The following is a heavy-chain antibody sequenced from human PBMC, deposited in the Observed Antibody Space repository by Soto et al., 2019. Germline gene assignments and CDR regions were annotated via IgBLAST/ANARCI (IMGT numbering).Heavy chain of an antibody. J-gene: IGHJ4*02. V-gene: IGHV1-3*01. CDR2: INAGNGNT. Sequence: ASVKVSCKASAYTFTSYARHWVRQAPGQRLEWMGWINAGNGNTKYSQKFQGRVTITRDTSASTAYMELSSLRSEDTAVYYCARDQVQWLVLSYLGQGTLVTVSS. CDR1: AYTFTSYA. D-gene: IGHD6-19*01. CDR3: ARDQVQWLVLSY.